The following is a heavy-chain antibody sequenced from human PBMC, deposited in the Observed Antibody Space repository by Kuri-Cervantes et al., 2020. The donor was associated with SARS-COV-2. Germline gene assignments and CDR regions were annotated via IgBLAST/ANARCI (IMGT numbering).Heavy chain of an antibody. J-gene: IGHJ6*03. CDR3: ARIQETTIFGVVIHLYYYMDV. V-gene: IGHV3-48*01. Sequence: GESLKISCAASGFTFSSYSMNWVRQAPGRGLEWVSYISSSSSTIYYADSVKGRFTISRDNAKNSLFLQMNSLRAEDTAVYYCARIQETTIFGVVIHLYYYMDVWGKGTTVTVSS. CDR2: ISSSSSTI. CDR1: GFTFSSYS. D-gene: IGHD3-3*01.